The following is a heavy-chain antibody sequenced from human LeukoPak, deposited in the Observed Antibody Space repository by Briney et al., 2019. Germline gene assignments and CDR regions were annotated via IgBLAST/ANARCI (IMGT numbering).Heavy chain of an antibody. J-gene: IGHJ4*02. CDR3: ATRNNFEY. V-gene: IGHV3-7*01. Sequence: GGSLRLSCTVSGFTSFSGHWMNWVRQAPGKGLEWVANIRYDGSGKGYGDSVEGRFIISRDNSKNSLYLQMNSLRAEDTAVYYCATRNNFEYWGQGTLVTVSS. CDR2: IRYDGSGK. CDR1: GFTSFSGHW.